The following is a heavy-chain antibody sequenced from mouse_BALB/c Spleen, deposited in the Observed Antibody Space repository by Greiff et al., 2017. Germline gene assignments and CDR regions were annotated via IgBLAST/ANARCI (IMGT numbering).Heavy chain of an antibody. CDR1: GFTFSSYG. V-gene: IGHV5-6*03. D-gene: IGHD1-1*01. Sequence: EVMLVESGGGLVKPGGSLKLSCAASGFTFSSYGMSWVRQTPDKRLEWVATISSGGSYTYYPDSVKGRFTISRDNAKNTLYLQMSSLKSEDTAMYYCARHGVITTVVGSFDVWGAGTTVTVSS. CDR3: ARHGVITTVVGSFDV. J-gene: IGHJ1*01. CDR2: ISSGGSYT.